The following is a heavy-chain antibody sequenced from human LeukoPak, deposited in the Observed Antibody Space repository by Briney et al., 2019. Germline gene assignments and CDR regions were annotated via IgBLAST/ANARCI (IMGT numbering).Heavy chain of an antibody. Sequence: SVKVSCKASGGTFSSYAISWVRQAPGQGLEWMGRIIPILGIANYAQKFQGRVTITADKSTSTAYMELSSLRSEDTAVYYCARTLEDYGDYYYYYGIDVWGQGTTVTVSS. D-gene: IGHD4-17*01. V-gene: IGHV1-69*04. J-gene: IGHJ6*02. CDR3: ARTLEDYGDYYYYYGIDV. CDR1: GGTFSSYA. CDR2: IIPILGIA.